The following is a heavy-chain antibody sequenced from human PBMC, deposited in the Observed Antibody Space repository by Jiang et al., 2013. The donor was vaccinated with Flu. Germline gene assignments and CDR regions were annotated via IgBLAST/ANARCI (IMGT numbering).Heavy chain of an antibody. Sequence: GAEVKKPGTSVKVSCKTSGYIFTDFYFYWLRQAPGQGLECVGWIYPKNGNTDYAEKFRGRVSMTRDTSINTAYMELRSLTSDDTAVYYCARYVIVAVPVSIRLFDYWGQGTTVTVSS. J-gene: IGHJ4*02. CDR2: IYPKNGNT. V-gene: IGHV1-2*02. D-gene: IGHD2-2*01. CDR1: GYIFTDFY. CDR3: ARYVIVAVPVSIRLFDY.